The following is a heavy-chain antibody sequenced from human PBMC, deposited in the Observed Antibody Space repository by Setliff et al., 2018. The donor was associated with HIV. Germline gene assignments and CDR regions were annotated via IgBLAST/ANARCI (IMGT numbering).Heavy chain of an antibody. D-gene: IGHD2-21*01. J-gene: IGHJ6*03. V-gene: IGHV3-48*03. CDR1: EFTFSSYD. Sequence: GGSLRLSCEASEFTFSSYDMNWVRQAPGKGLEWVSYISGSGSTIYYADSVKGRFTIFRDNAKNSLYLQLNSLRAEDTAVYYCARSQGIGNYYTDVWGEGTTVTVSS. CDR2: ISGSGSTI. CDR3: ARSQGIGNYYTDV.